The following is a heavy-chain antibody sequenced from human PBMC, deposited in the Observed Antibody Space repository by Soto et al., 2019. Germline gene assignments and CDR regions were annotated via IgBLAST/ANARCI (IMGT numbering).Heavy chain of an antibody. D-gene: IGHD2-15*01. CDR1: GDSVSSNSAA. CDR2: TYYRSKWYN. J-gene: IGHJ5*02. V-gene: IGHV6-1*01. Sequence: SQTLSLTCAISGDSVSSNSAAWNWIRQSPSRGLEWLGRTYYRSKWYNDYAVSVKSRITINPDTSKNQFSLHLNSVTPEDTAVYYCARGGYCSGGRCSNWFDPWGQGTLVTVSS. CDR3: ARGGYCSGGRCSNWFDP.